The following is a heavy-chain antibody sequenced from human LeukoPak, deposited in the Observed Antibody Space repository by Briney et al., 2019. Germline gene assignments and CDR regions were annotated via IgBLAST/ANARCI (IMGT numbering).Heavy chain of an antibody. D-gene: IGHD1-1*01. CDR2: IYYSGST. CDR3: ARVRWNDGDAFDV. J-gene: IGHJ3*01. V-gene: IGHV4-61*01. Sequence: PSETLSLTCTVSGGSVSSGSYYWSWIRQSPGKGLEWIGYIYYSGSTNYNPSLKRRVTISVDTSKNQFSLKLSSVTAADTAVYYCARVRWNDGDAFDVWGQGTMVTVSS. CDR1: GGSVSSGSYY.